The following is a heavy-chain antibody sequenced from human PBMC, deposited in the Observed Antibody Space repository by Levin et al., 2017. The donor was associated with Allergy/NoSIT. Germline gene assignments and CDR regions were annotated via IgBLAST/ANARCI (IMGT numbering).Heavy chain of an antibody. CDR3: TRGGFGPDSTFDY. Sequence: SETLSLTCTVSGGSVSSGTYYWSWIRQSPGKGLEWIGYIYSSGSTNYNPSLKSRVTISVGTSSNQFSLKLSSVTAADTAVYYCTRGGFGPDSTFDYWGQGTLVTVSS. J-gene: IGHJ4*02. CDR1: GGSVSSGTYY. D-gene: IGHD3-3*01. V-gene: IGHV4-61*01. CDR2: IYSSGST.